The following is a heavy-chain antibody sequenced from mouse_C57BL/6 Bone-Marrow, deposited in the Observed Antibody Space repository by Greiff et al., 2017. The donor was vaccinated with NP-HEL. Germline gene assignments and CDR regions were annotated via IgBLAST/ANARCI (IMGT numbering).Heavy chain of an antibody. CDR2: IYPGDGDT. J-gene: IGHJ4*01. V-gene: IGHV1-80*01. Sequence: LVESGAELVQPGASVKISCKASGYAFSSYWINWVKQRPGKGLEWIGQIYPGDGDTNYNGKSKGKASLTADKSSSTAYMQLSSLTSEDSAVYFCARGDYGSSRFGYAMDYWGQGTSVTVSS. CDR3: ARGDYGSSRFGYAMDY. CDR1: GYAFSSYW. D-gene: IGHD1-1*01.